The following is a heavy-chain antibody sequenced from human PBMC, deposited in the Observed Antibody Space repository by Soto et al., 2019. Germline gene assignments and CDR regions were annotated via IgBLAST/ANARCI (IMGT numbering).Heavy chain of an antibody. V-gene: IGHV4-39*07. Sequence: SETLSLTCTVSGGSISSSSYYWGWIRQPPGKGLEWIGSIYYSGSTYYNPSLKMRVTMSVDTSKNQFSLKLTSVTAADTAVYYCAGLNVDLLTGQYAFDTWGEGTMVTV. CDR2: IYYSGST. CDR3: AGLNVDLLTGQYAFDT. CDR1: GGSISSSSYY. J-gene: IGHJ3*02. D-gene: IGHD3-9*01.